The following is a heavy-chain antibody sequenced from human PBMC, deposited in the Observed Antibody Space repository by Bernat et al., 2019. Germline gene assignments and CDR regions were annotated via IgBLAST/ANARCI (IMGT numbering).Heavy chain of an antibody. CDR2: VYYTGST. D-gene: IGHD7-27*01. CDR3: ATQYGDNAEKFQR. J-gene: IGHJ1*01. V-gene: IGHV4-59*08. Sequence: QVQLQESGPGLVKPSETLSLTCNVSGASIESFYWSWVRQPPGKGLEWLGLVYYTGSTKYNPSLKSRLSISLDPSKSQVSLGVKSVTAADTAMYYCATQYGDNAEKFQRWGQGTLVTVSS. CDR1: GASIESFY.